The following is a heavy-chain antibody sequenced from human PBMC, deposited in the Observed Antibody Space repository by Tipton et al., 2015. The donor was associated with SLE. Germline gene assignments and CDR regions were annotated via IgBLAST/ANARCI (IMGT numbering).Heavy chain of an antibody. V-gene: IGHV3-7*03. Sequence: SLRLSCAASGFTFSDFWMSWVRQAPGKGLKWVANIKEDGSDRSDSVRGRFTISRDNDQSSLYLQMNSLKPEDTAGYYCSRGGDVYDYGGMLLGAVGFEVCGQGTMVTVTS. CDR1: GFTFSDFW. J-gene: IGHJ3*01. CDR2: IKEDGSDR. CDR3: SRGGDVYDYGGMLLGAVGFEV. D-gene: IGHD5-12*01.